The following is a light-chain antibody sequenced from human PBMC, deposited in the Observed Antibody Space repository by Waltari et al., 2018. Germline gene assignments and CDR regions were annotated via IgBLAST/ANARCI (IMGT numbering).Light chain of an antibody. J-gene: IGKJ2*01. Sequence: TLSCRASQSLTKRYLAWYQQKPGQAPRLLIYGASSRAAGIPDRFSGSGSGTDFTLTISRLEPEDFAVYYCQQYGSSVLYTFGQGTKLEIK. CDR2: GAS. CDR3: QQYGSSVLYT. CDR1: QSLTKRY. V-gene: IGKV3-20*01.